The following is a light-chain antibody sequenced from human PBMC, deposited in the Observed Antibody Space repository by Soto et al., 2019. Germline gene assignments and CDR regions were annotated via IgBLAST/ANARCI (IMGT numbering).Light chain of an antibody. CDR3: MQPLQSWT. V-gene: IGKV2-28*01. Sequence: DIVMTQPPLSLPVTPGEPASISRRASQSLLHSNGYNYLDWYLQKPGQSPQLLIYLGSNRASGVPDRFSGSGSGTDFTLKISRVEAEDVGVYYCMQPLQSWTLGQGTKVDIK. J-gene: IGKJ1*01. CDR1: QSLLHSNGYNY. CDR2: LGS.